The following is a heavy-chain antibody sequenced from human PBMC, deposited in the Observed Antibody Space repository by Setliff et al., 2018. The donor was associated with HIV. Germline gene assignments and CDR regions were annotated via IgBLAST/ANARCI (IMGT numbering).Heavy chain of an antibody. CDR3: ARGDRVYDISTGYHHYYYYYMDV. V-gene: IGHV7-4-1*02. J-gene: IGHJ6*03. CDR2: INTNTGNP. CDR1: GYTFTSYA. Sequence: ASVKVSCKASGYTFTSYAMNWVRQAPGQGLEWMGWINTNTGNPTYAQGFTGRFVFSLDTSVSTAYLQISSLKAEDTAVYYCARGDRVYDISTGYHHYYYYYMDVWGKGTTVTVSS. D-gene: IGHD3-9*01.